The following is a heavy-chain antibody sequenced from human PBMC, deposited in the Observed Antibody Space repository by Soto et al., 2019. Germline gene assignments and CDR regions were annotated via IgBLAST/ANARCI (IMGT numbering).Heavy chain of an antibody. Sequence: SETLSLTCTVSGGSISSYYWSWIRQPPGKGLEWIGYIYFRGSTNYNPSLKSRVTISVDTSKNQFSLKLSSATAADTAVYYCARSRGSGLTNQPSRIRYYYYGMDVWGQGTTVTVSS. D-gene: IGHD3-22*01. CDR2: IYFRGST. CDR3: ARSRGSGLTNQPSRIRYYYYGMDV. V-gene: IGHV4-59*08. J-gene: IGHJ6*02. CDR1: GGSISSYY.